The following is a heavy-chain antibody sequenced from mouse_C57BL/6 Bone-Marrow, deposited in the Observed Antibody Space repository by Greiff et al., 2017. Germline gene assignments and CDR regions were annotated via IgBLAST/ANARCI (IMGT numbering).Heavy chain of an antibody. V-gene: IGHV1-81*01. J-gene: IGHJ4*01. Sequence: VKLMESGAELARPGASVKLSCKASGYTFTSYGISWVKQRTGQGLEWIGEIYPRSGNTYYNEKFKGKATLTADKSSSTAYMELRSLTSEDSAVYFCARLGGFRAMDYWGQGTSVTVSS. CDR3: ARLGGFRAMDY. CDR2: IYPRSGNT. CDR1: GYTFTSYG.